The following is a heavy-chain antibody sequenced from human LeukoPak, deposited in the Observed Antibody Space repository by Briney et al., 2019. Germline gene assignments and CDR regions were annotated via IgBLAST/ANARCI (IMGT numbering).Heavy chain of an antibody. J-gene: IGHJ3*02. CDR1: GGSISSSNW. Sequence: SETLSLTCAVSGGSISSSNWWSWVRQPPGKGLEWIGEIYHSGSTNYNPSLKSRVTISVDTSKNQFSLKLSSVTAADTAVYYCARLWFGDHQAFDIWGQGTMVTVSS. CDR2: IYHSGST. V-gene: IGHV4-4*02. D-gene: IGHD3-10*01. CDR3: ARLWFGDHQAFDI.